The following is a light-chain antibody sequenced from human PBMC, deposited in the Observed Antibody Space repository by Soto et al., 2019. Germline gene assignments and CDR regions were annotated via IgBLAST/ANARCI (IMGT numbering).Light chain of an antibody. CDR2: DAS. J-gene: IGKJ5*01. CDR1: QGVGST. CDR3: QHYVGWPTVT. V-gene: IGKV3D-11*03. Sequence: TQTPKNLSXXLGERXTIXCXASQGVGSTLAWYRQQPGQAPRLLIYDASNRATGIPDRFSGSGSGTDFTLTISRLEPEDFALYYCQHYVGWPTVTFCQGTRMDIK.